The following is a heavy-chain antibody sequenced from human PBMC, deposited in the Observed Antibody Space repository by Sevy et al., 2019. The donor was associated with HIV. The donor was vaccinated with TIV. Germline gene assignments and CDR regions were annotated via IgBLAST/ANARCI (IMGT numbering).Heavy chain of an antibody. Sequence: ASVKVSCKASGYTFTSYGISWVRQAPGQGLEWMGWISAYNGNTNYAQKPQGRVTMTTDTSTSTAYMELRGLGSDDTAVYYCARGSEGGQTYYYAISGCYDLIGMSACDIWGQGTMVTVSS. V-gene: IGHV1-18*01. J-gene: IGHJ3*02. CDR1: GYTFTSYG. CDR2: ISAYNGNT. CDR3: ARGSEGGQTYYYAISGCYDLIGMSACDI. D-gene: IGHD3-22*01.